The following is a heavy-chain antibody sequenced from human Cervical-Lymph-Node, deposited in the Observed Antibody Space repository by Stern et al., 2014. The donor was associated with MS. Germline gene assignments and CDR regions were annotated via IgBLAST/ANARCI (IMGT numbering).Heavy chain of an antibody. J-gene: IGHJ6*02. CDR1: RFQFDDYG. Sequence: EVQLVESGGGVVRPGGSLRLACEASRFQFDDYGMRWVRQVPGKGLEWVSGTNWNGGSIGYADSVRGRFTISRDNAKKSLYLQMNSLRAEDTAVYYCARDRGFLEWTGTLDVWGQGTTVTVSS. V-gene: IGHV3-20*04. D-gene: IGHD3-3*01. CDR2: TNWNGGSI. CDR3: ARDRGFLEWTGTLDV.